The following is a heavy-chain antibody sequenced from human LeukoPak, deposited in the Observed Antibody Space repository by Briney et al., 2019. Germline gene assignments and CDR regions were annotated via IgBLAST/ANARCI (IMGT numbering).Heavy chain of an antibody. Sequence: SETLSLTCTVSGYSISSGYYWGWIRQPAGKGLEWIGRIYTSGSTNYNPSLKSRVTISVDTSKNQFSLKLSSVTAADTAVYYCARGSPGIAVADWGQGTLVTVSS. D-gene: IGHD6-19*01. CDR1: GYSISSGYY. CDR2: IYTSGST. V-gene: IGHV4-61*02. CDR3: ARGSPGIAVAD. J-gene: IGHJ4*02.